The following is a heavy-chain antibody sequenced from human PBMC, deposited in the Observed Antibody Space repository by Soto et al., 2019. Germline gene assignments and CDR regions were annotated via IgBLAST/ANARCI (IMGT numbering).Heavy chain of an antibody. CDR3: ARVGRYGWDFDH. V-gene: IGHV3-7*01. D-gene: IGHD5-18*01. Sequence: GGSLRLSCAASEFSFRSYWMTWVRQAPGKGLEWVALINEDGSQKYYVGSVKGRFIVSRDNAKDSVYMQMDSLRAGDTAVYFCARVGRYGWDFDHWGQGTLVTVSS. CDR1: EFSFRSYW. J-gene: IGHJ4*02. CDR2: INEDGSQK.